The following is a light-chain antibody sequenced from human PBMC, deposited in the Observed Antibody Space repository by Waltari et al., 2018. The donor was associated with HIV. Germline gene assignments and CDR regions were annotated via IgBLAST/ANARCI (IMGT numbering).Light chain of an antibody. V-gene: IGLV1-44*01. J-gene: IGLJ2*01. CDR1: SSNIGSNT. CDR2: SNN. Sequence: QSVLTQPPSASGTPGQRVAISCSGSSSNIGSNTITWYQQLSGTAPKLLINSNNQRPSGVPDRFSGSKSGTSCSLAISGLQSEDEADYYCAAWDDNRNAVVFGGGTKLTVL. CDR3: AAWDDNRNAVV.